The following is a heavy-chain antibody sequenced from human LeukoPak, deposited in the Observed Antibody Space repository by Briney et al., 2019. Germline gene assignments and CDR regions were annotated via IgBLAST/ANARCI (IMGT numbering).Heavy chain of an antibody. J-gene: IGHJ4*02. Sequence: GGSLRLSCEGSGFTFSNYPMNWVRQMPGKGLEWMGIIFPGDSDTAYSPSFQGQVTISADKSINTAYLQWNSLKASDSAMYYCATSESQTKFDYWGQGILVTVSS. CDR3: ATSESQTKFDY. CDR2: IFPGDSDT. CDR1: GFTFSNYP. D-gene: IGHD1/OR15-1a*01. V-gene: IGHV5-51*01.